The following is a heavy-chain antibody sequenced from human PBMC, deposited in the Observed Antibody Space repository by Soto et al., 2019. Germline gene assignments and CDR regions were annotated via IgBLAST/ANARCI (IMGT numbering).Heavy chain of an antibody. V-gene: IGHV5-10-1*01. D-gene: IGHD5-18*01. Sequence: RGESLKISCKGSGYSFTSYWISWVRQMPGKGLEWMGRIDPSDSYTNYSPSFQGHVTISADKSISTAYLQMNSLRAEDTAVYYCAKVGAGVSLTANLPFDYWGQGTLVTVSS. CDR3: AKVGAGVSLTANLPFDY. CDR1: GYSFTSYW. CDR2: IDPSDSYT. J-gene: IGHJ4*02.